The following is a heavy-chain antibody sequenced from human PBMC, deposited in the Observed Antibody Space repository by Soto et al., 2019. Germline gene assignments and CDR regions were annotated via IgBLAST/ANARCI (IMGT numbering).Heavy chain of an antibody. CDR1: GYTFTGYY. CDR3: ARGGVHDSSAVGLDY. V-gene: IGHV1-2*04. CDR2: TNPNSGGT. Sequence: QVQLVQSGAEVKKPGASVKVSCKASGYTFTGYYMHWVRQAPGQGLEWMGWTNPNSGGTNYAQKFQGWVTMTRDTSISTAYMELSRLRSDDTAVYYCARGGVHDSSAVGLDYWGQGTLVTVSS. D-gene: IGHD3-22*01. J-gene: IGHJ4*02.